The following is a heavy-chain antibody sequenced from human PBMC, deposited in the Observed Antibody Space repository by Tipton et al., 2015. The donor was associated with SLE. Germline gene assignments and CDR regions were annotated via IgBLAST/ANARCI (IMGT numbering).Heavy chain of an antibody. J-gene: IGHJ6*02. CDR3: AKDRGQITLVWGVIYYYGMDV. V-gene: IGHV4-34*01. D-gene: IGHD3-10*01. CDR1: GASISSHY. CDR2: INHRGST. Sequence: TLSLTCTVSGASISSHYWTWIRQPPGKGVEWIGEINHRGSTNYNPSLKSRATISRDTSKNTLYLQMSSLRVEDTALYYCAKDRGQITLVWGVIYYYGMDVWGRGTTVTVSS.